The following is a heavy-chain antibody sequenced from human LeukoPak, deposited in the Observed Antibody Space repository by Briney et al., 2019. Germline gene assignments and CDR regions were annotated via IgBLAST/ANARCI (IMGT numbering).Heavy chain of an antibody. CDR2: ISSSRSYI. V-gene: IGHV3-21*01. CDR3: ATIVVVPAARSPGY. CDR1: GFTFSSHS. J-gene: IGHJ4*02. D-gene: IGHD2-2*01. Sequence: EGSLTLSRPASGFTFSSHSMNWVRQAPGKGLEWVSSISSSRSYIYYADSVKGRFTISRDNAKNSLYLQMNSLRAEDTAVYYCATIVVVPAARSPGYWGQGTLVTVSS.